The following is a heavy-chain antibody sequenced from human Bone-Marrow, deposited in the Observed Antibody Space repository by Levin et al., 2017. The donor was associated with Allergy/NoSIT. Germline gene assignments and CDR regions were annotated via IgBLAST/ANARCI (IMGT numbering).Heavy chain of an antibody. Sequence: GESLKISCVASGFDFSFYALHWVRRAPGKGLEWVAVMAYDGSNTFLADSVKGRFTLSRDISKNTLHLQMNSLRSEDTGVYYCVRGRDGGYNGDGDYHGMDVWGQGATVTVSS. D-gene: IGHD5-24*01. V-gene: IGHV3-30*04. CDR2: MAYDGSNT. CDR3: VRGRDGGYNGDGDYHGMDV. CDR1: GFDFSFYA. J-gene: IGHJ6*02.